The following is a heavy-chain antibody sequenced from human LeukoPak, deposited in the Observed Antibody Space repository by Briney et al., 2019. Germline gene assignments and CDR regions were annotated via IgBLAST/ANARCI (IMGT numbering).Heavy chain of an antibody. J-gene: IGHJ3*02. V-gene: IGHV4-39*07. CDR3: ARESTYDFWSGYYSFDAFDI. CDR2: IYHSGST. Sequence: SETLSLTCTVSGGSISSSSYYWGWIRQPPGKGLEWIGSIYHSGSTYYNPSLKSRVTISVDTSKNQFSLKLSSVAAADTAVYYCARESTYDFWSGYYSFDAFDIWGQGTMVTVSS. CDR1: GGSISSSSYY. D-gene: IGHD3-3*01.